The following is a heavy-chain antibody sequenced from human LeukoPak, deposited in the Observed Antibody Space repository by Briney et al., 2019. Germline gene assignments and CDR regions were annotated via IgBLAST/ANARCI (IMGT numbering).Heavy chain of an antibody. D-gene: IGHD2-15*01. V-gene: IGHV1-8*01. CDR2: MNPNSGNT. Sequence: ASVTVSCKTSAYTFTSYEINWVRQATGQGLEWMGWMNPNSGNTGYAQKFQGRVTMTRDTSINTAYMELSSLRSEDTAVYYCARGHGPGGTRWPNLDFWGQGTLITVSS. CDR3: ARGHGPGGTRWPNLDF. CDR1: AYTFTSYE. J-gene: IGHJ4*02.